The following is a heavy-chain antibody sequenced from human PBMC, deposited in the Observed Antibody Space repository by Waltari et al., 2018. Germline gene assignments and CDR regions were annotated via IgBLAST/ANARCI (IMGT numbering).Heavy chain of an antibody. CDR2: IYHSGST. Sequence: QVQLQESGPGLVKPSETLSLTCAVSGYSISSGYYWGWLRQPPGKGLEWIGSIYHSGSTYYNPSLKSRVTISVDTSKNQFSLKLSSVTAADTAVYYCARDLRGIAAAGTIDYWGQGTLVTVSS. D-gene: IGHD6-13*01. J-gene: IGHJ4*02. CDR3: ARDLRGIAAAGTIDY. V-gene: IGHV4-38-2*02. CDR1: GYSISSGYY.